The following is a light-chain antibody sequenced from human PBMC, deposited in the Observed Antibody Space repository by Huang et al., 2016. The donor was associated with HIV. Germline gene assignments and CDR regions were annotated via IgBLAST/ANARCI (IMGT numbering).Light chain of an antibody. Sequence: EIVLTQSPATLSLSPGERATLSCRASQRVSRYLAWYQQKPGQAPRLLIYDASNRATVIPARFSGSGSGTDFTLTISSLEPEDFAVYYCQQRSNWLFTFGPGTKVDIK. J-gene: IGKJ3*01. CDR3: QQRSNWLFT. V-gene: IGKV3-11*01. CDR2: DAS. CDR1: QRVSRY.